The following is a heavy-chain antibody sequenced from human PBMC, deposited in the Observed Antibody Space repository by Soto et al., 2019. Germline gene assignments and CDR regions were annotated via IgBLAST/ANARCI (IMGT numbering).Heavy chain of an antibody. D-gene: IGHD2-15*01. V-gene: IGHV3-15*07. CDR1: GFSFSDAW. Sequence: EAQLVESGGGLVKPGGSLRLSCAASGFSFSDAWMNRVRQAPGKGLEWVGRIKWSSHTGAVDYAAPVKGRFTISRDDSKNTLYLQLNSLTTEDTAVYYCTRGGPLGNYFDYWGQGTLVTVSS. CDR2: IKWSSHTGAV. CDR3: TRGGPLGNYFDY. J-gene: IGHJ4*02.